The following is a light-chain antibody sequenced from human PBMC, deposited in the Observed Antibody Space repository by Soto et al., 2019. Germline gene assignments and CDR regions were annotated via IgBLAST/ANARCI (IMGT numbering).Light chain of an antibody. Sequence: DIQMPQSPSSLSASIGDRVTITCRASQSISSYVNWYQQIPGKAPKLLIYAASSLLSGVPSRFSGSGSGTDFTLTISSLQPEDFATYYCQESFSTLHTFGQGTKLEIK. CDR3: QESFSTLHT. V-gene: IGKV1-39*01. CDR1: QSISSY. J-gene: IGKJ2*01. CDR2: AAS.